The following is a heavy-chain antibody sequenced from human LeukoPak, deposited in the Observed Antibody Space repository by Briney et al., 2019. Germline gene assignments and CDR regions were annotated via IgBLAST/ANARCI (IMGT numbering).Heavy chain of an antibody. CDR1: GGSISSGGYY. D-gene: IGHD3-22*01. V-gene: IGHV4-31*03. J-gene: IGHJ3*02. CDR2: IYYSGST. CDR3: ASGKLDSSGYYLDAFDI. Sequence: SETLSLTCTVSGGSISSGGYYWSWIRQHPGKGLEWIGYIYYSGSTYCNPSLKSRVTISVDTSKNQFSLKLSSVTAADTAVYYCASGKLDSSGYYLDAFDIWGQGTMVTVSS.